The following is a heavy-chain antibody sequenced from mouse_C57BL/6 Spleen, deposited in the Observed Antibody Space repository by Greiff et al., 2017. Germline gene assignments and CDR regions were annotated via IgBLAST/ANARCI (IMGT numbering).Heavy chain of an antibody. CDR1: GFTFSDYY. CDR3: ARYDYDGYYAMDY. D-gene: IGHD2-4*01. Sequence: EVQLVESEGGLVQPGSSMKLSCTASGFTFSDYYMAWVRQVPEKGLEWVANINYDGSSTYYLDSLKSRFIISRDNAKNILYLQMSSLKSEDTATYYCARYDYDGYYAMDYWGQGPSVTVSS. J-gene: IGHJ4*01. V-gene: IGHV5-16*01. CDR2: INYDGSST.